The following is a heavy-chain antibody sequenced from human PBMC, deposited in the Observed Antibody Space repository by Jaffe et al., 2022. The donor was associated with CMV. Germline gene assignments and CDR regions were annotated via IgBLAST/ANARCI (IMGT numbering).Heavy chain of an antibody. CDR1: GFTFSSYG. Sequence: QVQLVESGGGVVQPGRSLRLSCAASGFTFSSYGMHWVRQAPGKGLEWVAVIWYDGSNKYYADSVKGRFTISRDNSKNTLYLQMNSLRAEDTAVYYCARAGYSYGYYFDYWGQGTLVTVSS. J-gene: IGHJ4*02. D-gene: IGHD5-18*01. CDR2: IWYDGSNK. V-gene: IGHV3-33*01. CDR3: ARAGYSYGYYFDY.